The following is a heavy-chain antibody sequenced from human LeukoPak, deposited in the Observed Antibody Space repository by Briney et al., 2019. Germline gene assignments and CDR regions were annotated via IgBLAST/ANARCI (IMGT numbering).Heavy chain of an antibody. Sequence: GGSLRLSCAASGFTFSSYSMNWVRQTPGKGLEWVSSISSSSSYIFYADSVKGRFTMSRDNAKKPLFLQMNSLRAEDAAVYYCAKAPVTTCSGAYCYPFDYWGQGTLVTVSS. CDR2: ISSSSSYI. D-gene: IGHD2-21*01. J-gene: IGHJ4*02. CDR3: AKAPVTTCSGAYCYPFDY. CDR1: GFTFSSYS. V-gene: IGHV3-21*04.